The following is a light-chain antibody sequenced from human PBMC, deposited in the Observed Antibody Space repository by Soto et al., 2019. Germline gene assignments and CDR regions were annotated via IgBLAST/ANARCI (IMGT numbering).Light chain of an antibody. CDR3: HQFNNPIT. J-gene: IGKJ5*01. Sequence: AIQLTQSPSSLSASVGDSVTISCRASQDISSALAWYQQKPGKAPKFLIYAASSSESGVPSRFSASGSGTDFSLTISSLQPEDFATYYCHQFNNPITVGQGTRLDSK. V-gene: IGKV1D-13*01. CDR1: QDISSA. CDR2: AAS.